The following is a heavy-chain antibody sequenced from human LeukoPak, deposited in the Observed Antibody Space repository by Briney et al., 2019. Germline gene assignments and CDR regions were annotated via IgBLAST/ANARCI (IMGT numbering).Heavy chain of an antibody. CDR2: ISSSSSYI. CDR1: GFTFSNYS. Sequence: GGSLRLSCAASGFTFSNYSMNWVRQAPGKGLEWVSSISSSSSYIYYADSVKGRFTISRDNAKNSLYLQMNSLRAEDTAVYYCARDHLTYYYDSSGLYWGQGTLVTVSS. V-gene: IGHV3-21*01. D-gene: IGHD3-22*01. J-gene: IGHJ4*02. CDR3: ARDHLTYYYDSSGLY.